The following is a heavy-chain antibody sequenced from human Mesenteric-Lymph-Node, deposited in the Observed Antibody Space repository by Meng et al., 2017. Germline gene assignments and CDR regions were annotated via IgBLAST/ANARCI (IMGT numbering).Heavy chain of an antibody. Sequence: ASVKVSCKASGGTFSSYAISWVRQAPGQGLEWMGWINPNSGGTNYAQKFQGRVTMTRDTSISTAYMELSRLRSDDTAVYYCATYGSGIGNFDYWGQGTLVTVSS. CDR3: ATYGSGIGNFDY. CDR2: INPNSGGT. V-gene: IGHV1-2*02. CDR1: GGTFSSYA. J-gene: IGHJ4*02. D-gene: IGHD3-10*01.